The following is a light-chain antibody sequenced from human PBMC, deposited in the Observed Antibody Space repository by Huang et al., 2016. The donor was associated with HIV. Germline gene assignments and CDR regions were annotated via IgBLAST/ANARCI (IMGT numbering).Light chain of an antibody. V-gene: IGKV1-39*01. J-gene: IGKJ4*01. CDR3: QQSHSTPLT. CDR2: AAS. Sequence: DIQMTQSPSSLSASVGDRVTITCRTSQSINRYVNWYQQKPGKDPKLLVYAASRLQTGVSSRFSGSGSGTDFTLTINSLQPDDFATYYCQQSHSTPLTFGGGTKVEIK. CDR1: QSINRY.